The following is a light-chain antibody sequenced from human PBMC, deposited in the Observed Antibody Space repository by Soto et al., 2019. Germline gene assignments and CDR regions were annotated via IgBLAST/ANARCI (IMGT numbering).Light chain of an antibody. Sequence: EIVLTQSPGTLSLSPGERATLSCRASQSVSSSYLAWYQQKPGQAPRLLIYGASGRATGIPDRFSGSWSGTDFTLTISGLEPEDFEEYYCQQYPGYTFGQGTKLEIK. CDR2: GAS. V-gene: IGKV3-20*01. CDR1: QSVSSSY. J-gene: IGKJ2*01. CDR3: QQYPGYT.